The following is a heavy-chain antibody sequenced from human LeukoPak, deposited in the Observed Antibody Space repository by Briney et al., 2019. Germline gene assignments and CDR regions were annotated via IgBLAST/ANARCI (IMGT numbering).Heavy chain of an antibody. CDR2: ISWNSGSI. CDR3: AKASGDGWYVFDY. CDR1: GFTFDDYA. V-gene: IGHV3-9*01. Sequence: GGALRLSCADSGFTFDDYAMHWVRQAPGKGLEWVSGISWNSGSIGYADSVKGRFTISRDNAKNSLYLQMNSLRAEDTALYYCAKASGDGWYVFDYWGQGTLVTVSS. J-gene: IGHJ4*02. D-gene: IGHD6-19*01.